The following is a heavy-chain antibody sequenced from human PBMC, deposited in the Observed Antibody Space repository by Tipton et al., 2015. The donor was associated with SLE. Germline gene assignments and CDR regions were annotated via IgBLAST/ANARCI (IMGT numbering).Heavy chain of an antibody. J-gene: IGHJ6*03. Sequence: TLSLTYTVSGGSISSYYWSWIRQPPGKGLEWIGYIYYTGNTNYNPSLKSRVTMSVDTSKSQFSLRLTFVSAADTAIYYCARVLRFLEWSRGDYSFSYMDVWGKGTTVTVSS. V-gene: IGHV4-59*01. CDR1: GGSISSYY. D-gene: IGHD3-3*01. CDR2: IYYTGNT. CDR3: ARVLRFLEWSRGDYSFSYMDV.